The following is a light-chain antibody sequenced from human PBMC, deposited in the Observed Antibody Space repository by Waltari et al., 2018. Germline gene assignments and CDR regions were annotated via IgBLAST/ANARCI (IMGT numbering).Light chain of an antibody. V-gene: IGLV3-1*01. CDR2: QDT. CDR1: KLENKY. CDR3: QAWDSNTVI. Sequence: SYELTQAPSVSVSPGQTASITCSGEKLENKYVYWYQQKAGQSPVLVIHQDTKRPSGSPERVSGSNSGNTSTLTISGTQAVDEADYYCQAWDSNTVIFGGGTKLTVL. J-gene: IGLJ2*01.